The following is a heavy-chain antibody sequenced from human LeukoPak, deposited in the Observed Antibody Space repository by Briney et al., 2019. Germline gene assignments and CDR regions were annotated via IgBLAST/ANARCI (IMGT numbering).Heavy chain of an antibody. Sequence: PSQTLSLTCTVSGGSISSGGYSWSWIRQPPGKGLEWIGYIYHSGSTYYNPSLKSRVTISVDRSKNQFSLKLSSVTAADTAVYYCARDRIGYCGSTSCYTGWFDPWGQGTLSPSPQ. D-gene: IGHD2-2*02. CDR3: ARDRIGYCGSTSCYTGWFDP. V-gene: IGHV4-30-2*01. CDR1: GGSISSGGYS. CDR2: IYHSGST. J-gene: IGHJ5*02.